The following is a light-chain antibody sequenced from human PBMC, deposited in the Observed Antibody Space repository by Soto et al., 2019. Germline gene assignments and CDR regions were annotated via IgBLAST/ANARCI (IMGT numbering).Light chain of an antibody. Sequence: EIVLTQSPGTLSLSPGDRATLSCRASQPVSSSYLAWYQQRPGQAPRLLIYGASSRATGIPDRFSGSGSGTDFTLTISRLEPEECAVYYCQQCSISTWPVGQGTTVEIK. CDR3: QQCSISTWP. CDR1: QPVSSSY. CDR2: GAS. J-gene: IGKJ1*01. V-gene: IGKV3-20*01.